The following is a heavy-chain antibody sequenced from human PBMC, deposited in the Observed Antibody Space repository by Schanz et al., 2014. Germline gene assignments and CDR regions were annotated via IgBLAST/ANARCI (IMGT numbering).Heavy chain of an antibody. D-gene: IGHD3-10*01. V-gene: IGHV4-59*08. CDR3: ARGGSAMVRGVMTASYWFFDL. CDR2: IYSSGIP. Sequence: QVQLQESGPGLVKPSETLSLTCSVSGGSINNFYWGWIRQSPGKGLEWIGYIYSSGIPTYNPSLKSRVSLTAESTKTQFSLMLTSVTAGDAAVYYCARGGSAMVRGVMTASYWFFDLWGRGTLXTVSP. J-gene: IGHJ2*01. CDR1: GGSINNFY.